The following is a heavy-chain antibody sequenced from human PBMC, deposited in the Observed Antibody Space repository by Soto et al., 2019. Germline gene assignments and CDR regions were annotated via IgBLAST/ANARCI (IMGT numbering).Heavy chain of an antibody. CDR2: INAGNGNT. CDR3: AREGAGDICGGDCYNAEYFQH. CDR1: GYTFTSYA. Sequence: QVQLVQSGAEVKKPGASVKVSCKASGYTFTSYAMHWVRQAPGQRLEWMGWINAGNGNTKYSQKFQGRVTITRDTSASTAYMELSSLRSEDTAVYYCAREGAGDICGGDCYNAEYFQHWGQGTLVTVSS. J-gene: IGHJ1*01. V-gene: IGHV1-3*01. D-gene: IGHD2-21*02.